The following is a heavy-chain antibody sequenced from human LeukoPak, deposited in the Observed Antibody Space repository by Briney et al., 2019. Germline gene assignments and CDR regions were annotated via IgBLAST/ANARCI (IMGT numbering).Heavy chain of an antibody. V-gene: IGHV3-7*01. CDR2: IKQDGSEK. D-gene: IGHD2-2*01. J-gene: IGHJ5*02. CDR1: GFTFSSYW. CDR3: ARENSGVVVPAAIIWFDP. Sequence: GGSLRLSCAAPGFTFSSYWMSWVRQAPGKGLEWVANIKQDGSEKYYVDSVKGRFTISRDNAKNSLYLQMNSLRAEDTAVYYCARENSGVVVPAAIIWFDPWGQGTLVTVSS.